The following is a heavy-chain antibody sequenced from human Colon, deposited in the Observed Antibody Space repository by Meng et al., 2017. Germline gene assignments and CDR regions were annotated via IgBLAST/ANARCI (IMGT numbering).Heavy chain of an antibody. Sequence: AAVTVSCKASGYSFTSYAISWIRQAPGQGLEWMGWISAHNSNTHYAQSLQGRVTLTTDTSTSTAYMEVRSLKSDDTAVYYCMTTAFTANYYYYGKDVWGQGTTVTVSS. CDR1: GYSFTSYA. D-gene: IGHD1-14*01. J-gene: IGHJ6*02. CDR3: MTTAFTANYYYYGKDV. CDR2: ISAHNSNT. V-gene: IGHV1-18*01.